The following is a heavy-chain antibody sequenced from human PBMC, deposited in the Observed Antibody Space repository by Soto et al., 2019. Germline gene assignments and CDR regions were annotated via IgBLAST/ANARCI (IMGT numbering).Heavy chain of an antibody. V-gene: IGHV4-31*03. Sequence: QVQLRESGPGLVKPAQTLSLTCTVSGGSINSGAYYWNWIRQHPGKGLEWIGYIHYTGITYQNPSLNSRVTMSLDTSKTHFSLKLTSVTSADTAVYYCAAQRIAQGQFDDYWDQGTLVTVSS. D-gene: IGHD2-21*01. CDR2: IHYTGIT. J-gene: IGHJ4*02. CDR3: AAQRIAQGQFDDY. CDR1: GGSINSGAYY.